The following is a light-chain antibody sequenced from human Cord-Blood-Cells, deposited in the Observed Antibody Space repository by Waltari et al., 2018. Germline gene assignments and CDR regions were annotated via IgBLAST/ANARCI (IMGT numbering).Light chain of an antibody. CDR1: SSDVGGYHY. J-gene: IGLJ2*01. Sequence: QSALTQPASVSGSPGPSITISCTGTSSDVGGYHYVSWYQQHPGKAPKPMIYDVSNRPSGVSNRFSGSKSGNTASLTISGLQAEDEADYYCSSYTSSSTVVFGGGTKLTVL. CDR3: SSYTSSSTVV. V-gene: IGLV2-14*01. CDR2: DVS.